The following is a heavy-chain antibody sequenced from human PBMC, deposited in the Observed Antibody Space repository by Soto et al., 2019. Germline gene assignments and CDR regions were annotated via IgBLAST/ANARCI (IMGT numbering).Heavy chain of an antibody. CDR3: ARDYYEVNWFAP. Sequence: ASVKVSCKASGYTFTSYAMHWVRQAPGQRLEWMGWINAGNGNTKYSQKFQGRVTITRDTSASTAYMELSSLRSEDTAVYYCARDYYEVNWFAPWGQGTLVTVSS. J-gene: IGHJ5*02. CDR2: INAGNGNT. D-gene: IGHD1-26*01. V-gene: IGHV1-3*01. CDR1: GYTFTSYA.